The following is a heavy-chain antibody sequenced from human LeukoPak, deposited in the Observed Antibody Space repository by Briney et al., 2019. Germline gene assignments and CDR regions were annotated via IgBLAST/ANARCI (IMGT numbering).Heavy chain of an antibody. CDR1: GGSFSGYY. V-gene: IGHV4-34*01. Sequence: PSETLSLTCAVYGGSFSGYYWSWIRQPPGKGLEWIGEINHSGSTNYNPSLKSRVTISVDTSKNQFSLKLSSVTAADTAVYYCARGRGVAAARYSSYFDYWGQGTLVTVSS. CDR2: INHSGST. D-gene: IGHD6-13*01. CDR3: ARGRGVAAARYSSYFDY. J-gene: IGHJ4*02.